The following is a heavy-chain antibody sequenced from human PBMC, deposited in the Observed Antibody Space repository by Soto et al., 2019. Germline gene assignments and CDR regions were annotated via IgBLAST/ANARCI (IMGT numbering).Heavy chain of an antibody. Sequence: SVKVSCKASGGTLSSFINYPINWVRQAPGQGLEWMGGVVPNVGTVNYAQKFQGRVTITADKSTGTAYMELSSLRSEDTALYYCARRDTSGFLRYFDNWGQGTLVTVSS. V-gene: IGHV1-69*06. CDR2: VVPNVGTV. D-gene: IGHD3-3*01. J-gene: IGHJ4*02. CDR3: ARRDTSGFLRYFDN. CDR1: GGTLSSFINYP.